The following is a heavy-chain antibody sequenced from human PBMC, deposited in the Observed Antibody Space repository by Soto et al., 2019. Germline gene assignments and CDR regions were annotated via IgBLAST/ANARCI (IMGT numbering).Heavy chain of an antibody. CDR2: ISHDGSNK. D-gene: IGHD3-3*01. J-gene: IGHJ6*02. V-gene: IGHV3-30*18. Sequence: QVQVVESGGGVVQPGTSLRLSCAASGFTFSSYGMHWVRQAPGKGLEWVAFISHDGSNKYDADSMKGRISMSRDNSKSTVYLQMSSLRAEDTAVYYCTKRRNVLRFLEWSSGMEVWGQGTTVTVSS. CDR1: GFTFSSYG. CDR3: TKRRNVLRFLEWSSGMEV.